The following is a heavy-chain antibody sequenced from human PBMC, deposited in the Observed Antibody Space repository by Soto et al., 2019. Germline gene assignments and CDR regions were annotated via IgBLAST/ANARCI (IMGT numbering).Heavy chain of an antibody. Sequence: SETLSLTCTVSGGSISSYYWSWIRQPPGKGLEWIGYIYHSGSTYYNPSLKSRVTISVDRSKNQFSLKLSSVTAADTAVYYCARGSPPPHYGLLDYWGQGTLVTVSS. CDR3: ARGSPPPHYGLLDY. J-gene: IGHJ4*02. CDR1: GGSISSYY. D-gene: IGHD4-17*01. V-gene: IGHV4-59*12. CDR2: IYHSGST.